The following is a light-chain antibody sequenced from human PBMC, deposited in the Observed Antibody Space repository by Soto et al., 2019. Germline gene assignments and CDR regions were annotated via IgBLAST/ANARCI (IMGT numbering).Light chain of an antibody. V-gene: IGKV3-11*01. CDR3: QQRSNWPPIT. CDR1: QSVSSY. Sequence: EIVLTQSPATLSLSPGERATLSCRASQSVSSYLAWYQQKPGQAPRLLIYDASNRATGIPARFSGSGSGTDXXXXXXXLXXXXFAVYYCQQRSNWPPITFGQGTRLEIK. CDR2: DAS. J-gene: IGKJ5*01.